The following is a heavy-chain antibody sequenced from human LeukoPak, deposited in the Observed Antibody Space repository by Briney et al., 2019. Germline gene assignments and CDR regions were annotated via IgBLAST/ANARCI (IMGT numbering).Heavy chain of an antibody. CDR2: ISYSGNT. J-gene: IGHJ4*02. CDR3: ARHPGGSSWFEGPDC. Sequence: GSLRLSCAASGFTFSSYGMHWIRQPPGKGLEWIGTISYSGNTYYNPSLKSRVAISIDTSKNQFSLKLNSVTAADTALYYCARHPGGSSWFEGPDCWGQGTLVTVSS. D-gene: IGHD6-13*01. V-gene: IGHV4-39*01. CDR1: GFTFSSYG.